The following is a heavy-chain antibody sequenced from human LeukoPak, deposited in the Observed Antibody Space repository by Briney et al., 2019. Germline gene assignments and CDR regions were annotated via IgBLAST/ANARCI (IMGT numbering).Heavy chain of an antibody. CDR3: ARVPRAGRPKVWWYFDL. V-gene: IGHV4-4*07. CDR2: IFTSGST. CDR1: GGSISSYY. J-gene: IGHJ2*01. D-gene: IGHD3-10*01. Sequence: SETLSLTCTVSGGSISSYYWSWIRQPAGKGLEWIGRIFTSGSTNYNPSLKSRVTMSVDTSKNQFSLKLSSVTAADTAVYYCARVPRAGRPKVWWYFDLWGRGTLVTVSS.